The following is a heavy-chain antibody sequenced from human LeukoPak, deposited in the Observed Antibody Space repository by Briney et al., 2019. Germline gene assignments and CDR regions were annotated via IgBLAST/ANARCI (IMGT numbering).Heavy chain of an antibody. J-gene: IGHJ4*02. CDR2: IYNSGST. V-gene: IGHV4-59*01. CDR3: ARVGAAMDNFDY. D-gene: IGHD5-18*01. CDR1: GGSISNYD. Sequence: SETLSLTCTVSGGSISNYDWSWIRQFPGKGLEWTGYIYNSGSTNYNPSLKSRVTISKDTSKNQFSLKLSSVTAADTAVYYCARVGAAMDNFDYWGQATLVTVS.